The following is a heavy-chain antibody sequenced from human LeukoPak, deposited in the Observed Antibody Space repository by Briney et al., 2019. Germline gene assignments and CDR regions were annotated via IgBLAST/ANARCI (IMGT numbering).Heavy chain of an antibody. CDR2: INHSGST. V-gene: IGHV4-34*01. J-gene: IGHJ4*02. Sequence: PETLSLTCAVYGGSFSGYYWSWIRQPPGKGLEWIGEINHSGSTNYNPSLKSRVTISVDTSKNQFSLKLSSVTAADTAVYYCARRRGHANLLTYDYWGQGTLVTVSS. D-gene: IGHD1-26*01. CDR3: ARRRGHANLLTYDY. CDR1: GGSFSGYY.